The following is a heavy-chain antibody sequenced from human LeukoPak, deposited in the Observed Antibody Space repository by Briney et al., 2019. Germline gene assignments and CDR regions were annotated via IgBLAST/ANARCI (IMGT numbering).Heavy chain of an antibody. CDR3: ARVPAATLYYYYMDV. CDR2: IGSDGYI. D-gene: IGHD2-2*01. Sequence: PGGSLRLSCAASGFTFSSYSMNWVRQAPGKGLQWVSTIGSDGYIYYADSVKGRFTISRDNAKNSLYLQMNSLRAEDTAVYYCARVPAATLYYYYMDVWGKGTTVTVSS. V-gene: IGHV3-21*01. CDR1: GFTFSSYS. J-gene: IGHJ6*03.